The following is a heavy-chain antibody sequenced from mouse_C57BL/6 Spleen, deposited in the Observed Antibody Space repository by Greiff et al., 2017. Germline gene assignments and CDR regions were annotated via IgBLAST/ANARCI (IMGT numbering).Heavy chain of an antibody. CDR1: GYAFSSYW. CDR2: IYPGDGDT. D-gene: IGHD2-4*01. J-gene: IGHJ2*01. V-gene: IGHV1-80*01. Sequence: QVQLKQSGAELVKPGASVKISCKASGYAFSSYWMNWVKQRPGKGLEWIGQIYPGDGDTNYNGKFKGKATLTADKSSSTAYMQLSSLTSEDSAVYFCARGSPYDYDDYFDCWGQGTTLTVSS. CDR3: ARGSPYDYDDYFDC.